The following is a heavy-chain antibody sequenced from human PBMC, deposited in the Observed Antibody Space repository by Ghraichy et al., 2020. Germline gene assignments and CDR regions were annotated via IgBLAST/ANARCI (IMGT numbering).Heavy chain of an antibody. J-gene: IGHJ4*02. CDR1: GYTFTDYY. Sequence: VSCKASGYTFTDYYIHWLRQAPGQGLEWMGWINSNSGGTNYAQKFQGWVTMTRDTSISTLYMELGRLRSDDTAVYYCARDQAGDKKSWDYWGQGTLVSVSS. CDR2: INSNSGGT. V-gene: IGHV1-2*04. D-gene: IGHD7-27*01. CDR3: ARDQAGDKKSWDY.